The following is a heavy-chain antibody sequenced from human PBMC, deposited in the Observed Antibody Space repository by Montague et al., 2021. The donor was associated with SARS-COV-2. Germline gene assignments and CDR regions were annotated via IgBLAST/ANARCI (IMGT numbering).Heavy chain of an antibody. CDR2: IYYSGST. Sequence: SETLSLTCTVSGGSISSSSYYWGWIRQPPGKGLAWIGSIYYSGSTYYNPSLKSRVTISVDTSKNQFSLKLSSVTAADTAVYYCATITLGYCTNGVCQPPDYWGQGTLVTVSS. CDR3: ATITLGYCTNGVCQPPDY. D-gene: IGHD2-8*01. CDR1: GGSISSSSYY. V-gene: IGHV4-39*01. J-gene: IGHJ4*02.